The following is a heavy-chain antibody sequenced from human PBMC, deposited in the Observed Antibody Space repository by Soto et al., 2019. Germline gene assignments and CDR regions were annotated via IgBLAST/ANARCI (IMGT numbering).Heavy chain of an antibody. Sequence: QVQLQESGPGLVKPSGTLSLTCVVSGGSIISRDWWSWVRQPPGKGLEWIGEISHSGSTNYNPSLKSRVTIPVDNSKSQFSRNLSSMTAADTAVYYCARVVYYDSSGYRGYYFDYWGQGTLVTVSS. CDR2: ISHSGST. V-gene: IGHV4-4*02. D-gene: IGHD3-22*01. J-gene: IGHJ4*02. CDR1: GGSIISRDW. CDR3: ARVVYYDSSGYRGYYFDY.